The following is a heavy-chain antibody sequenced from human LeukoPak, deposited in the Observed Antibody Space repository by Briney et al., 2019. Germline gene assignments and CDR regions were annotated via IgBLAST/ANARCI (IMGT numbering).Heavy chain of an antibody. V-gene: IGHV3-74*01. CDR1: GFSFSSYW. J-gene: IGHJ4*02. D-gene: IGHD5-12*01. CDR2: INTDGSST. CDR3: ARDRYSGYGYFDY. Sequence: GGSLRLSCAASGFSFSSYWMHWVRQAPGKGLVWVSRINTDGSSTSYADSVKGRFTISRDNAKNTLYLQMNSLRAEDTAVYYCARDRYSGYGYFDYWGQGTLVTVSS.